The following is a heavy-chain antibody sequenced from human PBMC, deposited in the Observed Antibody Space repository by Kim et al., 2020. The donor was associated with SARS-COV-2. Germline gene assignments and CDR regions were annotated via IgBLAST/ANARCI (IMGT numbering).Heavy chain of an antibody. V-gene: IGHV3-30*18. CDR3: AKVTYSSSAFRYFDY. J-gene: IGHJ4*02. Sequence: GGSLRLSCAASGFTFSSYGMHWVRQAPGKGLEWVAVISYDGSNKYYADSVKGRFTISRDNSKNTLYLQMNSLRAEDTAVYYCAKVTYSSSAFRYFDYCGQGTLVTVSS. CDR1: GFTFSSYG. CDR2: ISYDGSNK. D-gene: IGHD6-6*01.